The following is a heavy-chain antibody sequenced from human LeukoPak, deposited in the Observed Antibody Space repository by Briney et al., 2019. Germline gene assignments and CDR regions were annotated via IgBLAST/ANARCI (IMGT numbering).Heavy chain of an antibody. D-gene: IGHD2-15*01. Sequence: GGSLRLSCAASGFTFSSYGMHWVRQAPGKGLEWVAVISYDGSNKYYADSVKGRFTISRDNSKNTLYLQMNSLRAEDTAVYYCAKDIDCSDGSCYTWGYYGMDVWGKGTTVTVSS. V-gene: IGHV3-30*18. CDR1: GFTFSSYG. CDR3: AKDIDCSDGSCYTWGYYGMDV. J-gene: IGHJ6*04. CDR2: ISYDGSNK.